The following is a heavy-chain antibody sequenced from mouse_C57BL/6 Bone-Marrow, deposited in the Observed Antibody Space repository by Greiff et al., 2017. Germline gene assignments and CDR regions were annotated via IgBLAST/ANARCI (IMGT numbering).Heavy chain of an antibody. CDR3: ARGRRWLLQCYDF. CDR2: ISPGSGST. Sequence: QVQLQQSGAELVKPGASVKMSCKASGYTFTSYWITWVKQRPGQGLEWIGDISPGSGSTNYNEKFKSKATLTVDTSSSTAYLQLSSLTSEDSAVYDCARGRRWLLQCYDFWGTGTTVTVSA. CDR1: GYTFTSYW. V-gene: IGHV1-55*01. J-gene: IGHJ1*03. D-gene: IGHD2-3*01.